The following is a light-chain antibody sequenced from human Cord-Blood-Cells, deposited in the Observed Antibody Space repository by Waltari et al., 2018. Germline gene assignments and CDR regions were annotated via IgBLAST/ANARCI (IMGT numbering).Light chain of an antibody. Sequence: SYVLTKPSSVSVFPGQTARIPCSGVVLAKKNALWFQQKPGQAPVLVIYKDRERPSGIPERFSGSSSGTTVTLTISGAQVEDEADYYCYSAADNNLVFGGGTKLTVL. CDR3: YSAADNNLV. CDR2: KDR. CDR1: VLAKKN. J-gene: IGLJ3*02. V-gene: IGLV3-27*01.